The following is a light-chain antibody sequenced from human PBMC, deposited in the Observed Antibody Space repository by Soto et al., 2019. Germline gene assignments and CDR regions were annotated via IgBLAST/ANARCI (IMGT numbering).Light chain of an antibody. CDR2: EVS. J-gene: IGLJ1*01. V-gene: IGLV2-14*01. CDR3: SSYTSGSTPYV. Sequence: QSALTQPASVSGSPGQSITISCTGTSSDVGNYNYVSWHQQHPGKAPKVIIYEVSNRPSGISTRFSGSKSANTASLTISGLQPEDEADYYCSSYTSGSTPYVFGPGTTVTVL. CDR1: SSDVGNYNY.